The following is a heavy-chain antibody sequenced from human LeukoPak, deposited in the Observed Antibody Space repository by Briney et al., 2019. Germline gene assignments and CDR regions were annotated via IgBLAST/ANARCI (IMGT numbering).Heavy chain of an antibody. Sequence: SETLSLTCTVSGGSISSYYWSWIGQPAAKGLEWIGRIYSSGTTTYNPSFKSRVTMSLDTSNNQLSLKLTSVTAADTAVYYCARVSPIPAAGSSYYFAMDVWGQGTTVTVSS. CDR2: IYSSGTT. D-gene: IGHD6-13*01. CDR3: ARVSPIPAAGSSYYFAMDV. CDR1: GGSISSYY. V-gene: IGHV4-4*07. J-gene: IGHJ6*02.